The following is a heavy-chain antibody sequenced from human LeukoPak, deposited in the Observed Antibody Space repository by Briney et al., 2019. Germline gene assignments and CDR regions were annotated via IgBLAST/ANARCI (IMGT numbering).Heavy chain of an antibody. Sequence: KASETLSLTCSVSGASITTTNFWWTWIRQSPGRGLEWIGYIHDRGSDKYNPALESRATLSVDTSKNQFSLNLNSVTAADTAVYYCARYGLVEFRNAFQYWGQGILVSVSS. CDR3: ARYGLVEFRNAFQY. V-gene: IGHV4-61*01. CDR2: IHDRGSD. J-gene: IGHJ1*01. D-gene: IGHD6-6*01. CDR1: GASITTTNFW.